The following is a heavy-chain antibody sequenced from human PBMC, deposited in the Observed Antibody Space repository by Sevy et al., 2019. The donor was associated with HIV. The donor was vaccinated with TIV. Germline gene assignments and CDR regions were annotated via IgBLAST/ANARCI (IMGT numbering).Heavy chain of an antibody. J-gene: IGHJ6*02. V-gene: IGHV3-48*01. CDR3: AREGGYTDQGMDV. CDR2: ISSSSSNI. D-gene: IGHD5-12*01. CDR1: GFTFSTYD. Sequence: GGSQRLSCAASGFTFSTYDMNWVRQAPGKGVEWISYISSSSSNIYYADSVKGRFTISRDNAKNSLFVQMHSLRAEDTAVYYCAREGGYTDQGMDVWGQGTTVTVSS.